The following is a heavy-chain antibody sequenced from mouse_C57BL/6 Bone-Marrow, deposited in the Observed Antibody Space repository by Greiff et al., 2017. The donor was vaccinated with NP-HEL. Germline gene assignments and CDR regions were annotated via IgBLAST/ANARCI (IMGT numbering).Heavy chain of an antibody. D-gene: IGHD1-1*01. CDR3: TREEYYGRANWYFDV. CDR1: GFTFSSYA. J-gene: IGHJ1*03. CDR2: ISSGGDYI. V-gene: IGHV5-9-1*02. Sequence: EVQVVESGEGLVKPGGSLKLSCAASGFTFSSYAMSWVRQTPEKRLEWVAYISSGGDYIYYADTVKGRFTISRDNARNTLYLQMSSLKSEDTAMYYCTREEYYGRANWYFDVWGTGTTVTVSS.